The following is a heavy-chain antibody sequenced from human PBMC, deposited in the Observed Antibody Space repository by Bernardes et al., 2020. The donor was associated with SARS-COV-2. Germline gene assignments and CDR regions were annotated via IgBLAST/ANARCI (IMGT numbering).Heavy chain of an antibody. V-gene: IGHV2-5*02. J-gene: IGHJ5*02. CDR1: GFSLSTSGVG. Sequence: SGPTLVKPTQTLTLTCTFSGFSLSTSGVGVGWIRQPPGKALEWLALIYWDDDKRYSPSLKSRLTITKDTSKNQVVLTMTNMDPVDTATYYCAHVDNAIDYDFWSGYFGQARGDGNWFDPWGQGTLVTVSS. CDR3: AHVDNAIDYDFWSGYFGQARGDGNWFDP. D-gene: IGHD3-3*01. CDR2: IYWDDDK.